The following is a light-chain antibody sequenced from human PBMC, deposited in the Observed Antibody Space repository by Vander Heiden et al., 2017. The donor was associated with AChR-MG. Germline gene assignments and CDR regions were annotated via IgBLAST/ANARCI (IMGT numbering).Light chain of an antibody. CDR3: LQYVSIPQT. CDR2: WAS. V-gene: IGKV4-1*01. CDR1: QTVLYSSNNKNY. J-gene: IGKJ1*01. Sequence: DIVLTQSPDSLALSPGERATINCKSSQTVLYSSNNKNYLAWYQQKPGQPPKLLIYWASTRESGVPDRFSGSGSGTDFTLTITSLKAEDVGVYACLQYVSIPQTLGQVTKVAIK.